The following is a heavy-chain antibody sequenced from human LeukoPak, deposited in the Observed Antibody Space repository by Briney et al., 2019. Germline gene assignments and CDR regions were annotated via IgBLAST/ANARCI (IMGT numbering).Heavy chain of an antibody. J-gene: IGHJ4*02. V-gene: IGHV3-21*01. Sequence: GGSLTLSCAASGFTFSSYSMNWVRPAPGQGLEWVSSISSSSSYIYDADSVKGRFTISRDNAKNSLYLQMNSRRAEDTAVYYCARGYYGSGSLDHWGQGTLVTVSS. D-gene: IGHD3-10*01. CDR2: ISSSSSYI. CDR1: GFTFSSYS. CDR3: ARGYYGSGSLDH.